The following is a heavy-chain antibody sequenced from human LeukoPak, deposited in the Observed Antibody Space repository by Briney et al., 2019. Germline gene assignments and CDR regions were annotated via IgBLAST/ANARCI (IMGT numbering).Heavy chain of an antibody. V-gene: IGHV3-21*01. CDR1: GFTFSSYS. Sequence: GGSLRLSCAASGFTFSSYSMNWVRQGPGKGLVWVSSISSSSSYIYYADSVKGRFTISRDNAKNSLYLQMNSLRADDTAVYYCARDQPPSGIVVVPAADYWGQGTLVTVSS. J-gene: IGHJ4*02. CDR3: ARDQPPSGIVVVPAADY. D-gene: IGHD2-2*01. CDR2: ISSSSSYI.